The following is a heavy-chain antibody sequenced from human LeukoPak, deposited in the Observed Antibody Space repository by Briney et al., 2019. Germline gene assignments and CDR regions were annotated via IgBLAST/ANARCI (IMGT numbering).Heavy chain of an antibody. J-gene: IGHJ4*02. CDR2: ISSSGSTI. CDR3: AIRIVGATNHHLDY. V-gene: IGHV3-48*03. CDR1: GFTFSSYE. D-gene: IGHD1-26*01. Sequence: PGGSLRLSCAASGFTFSSYEMNWVCQAPGKGLEWVSYISSSGSTIYYADSVKGRFTISRDNAKNSLYLQMNSLRAEDTAVYYCAIRIVGATNHHLDYWGQGTLVTVSS.